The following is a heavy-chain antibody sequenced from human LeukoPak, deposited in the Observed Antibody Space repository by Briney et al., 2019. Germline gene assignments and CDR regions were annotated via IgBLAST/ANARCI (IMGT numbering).Heavy chain of an antibody. Sequence: SVKVSCKASGFTFTSSAVQWVRQARGQCLEWIGWIVVGNGNTSYAQKFQERVTITRDMSTSTAYMELSSLRSEDTAVYYCAADGFYSPNDYWGQGTLVTVSS. CDR3: AADGFYSPNDY. CDR1: GFTFTSSA. CDR2: IVVGNGNT. D-gene: IGHD3-3*01. V-gene: IGHV1-58*01. J-gene: IGHJ4*02.